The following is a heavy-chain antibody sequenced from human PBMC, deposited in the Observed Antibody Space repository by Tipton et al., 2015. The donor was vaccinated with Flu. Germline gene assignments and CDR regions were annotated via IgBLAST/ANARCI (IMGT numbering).Heavy chain of an antibody. CDR3: AREEGHYYDSSGFFDY. Sequence: SLRLSCAASGFTFSTFWMSWVRQAPGKGLEWVANINQDGSEKYYVDSVKGRFTISRDNGKNLLYLQMNSLRAEDTAVYYCAREEGHYYDSSGFFDYWGQGTLVTVSS. CDR1: GFTFSTFW. D-gene: IGHD3-22*01. V-gene: IGHV3-7*01. CDR2: INQDGSEK. J-gene: IGHJ4*02.